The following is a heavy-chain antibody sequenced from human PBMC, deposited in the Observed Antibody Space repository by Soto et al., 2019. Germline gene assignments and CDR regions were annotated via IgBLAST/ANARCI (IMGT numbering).Heavy chain of an antibody. Sequence: QLQLQESGPGLVKPSETLSLTCTVSGGSISSSSYYWGWIRQPPGKGLECIGTTYYSGSTYYNPSLKSRVTLSVHTSNHLFSLRLSPVTAAETAVYYCERGGYDDCGQGTLLTVSS. CDR1: GGSISSSSYY. CDR2: TYYSGST. CDR3: ERGGYDD. D-gene: IGHD1-26*01. V-gene: IGHV4-39*01. J-gene: IGHJ4*02.